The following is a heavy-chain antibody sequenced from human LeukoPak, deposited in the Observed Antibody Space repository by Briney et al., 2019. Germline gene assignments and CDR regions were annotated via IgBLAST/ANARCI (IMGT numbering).Heavy chain of an antibody. V-gene: IGHV4-4*07. D-gene: IGHD1-1*01. CDR1: GFTFDDYG. CDR2: IYISGST. Sequence: GSLRLSCAASGFTFDDYGMSWVRQAPGKGLEWIGRIYISGSTNYNPSLKSRVTMSVDTSKNQFSLKLSSVTAADTAVYYCARDRGTWNDDGFDYWGQGTLVTVSS. J-gene: IGHJ4*02. CDR3: ARDRGTWNDDGFDY.